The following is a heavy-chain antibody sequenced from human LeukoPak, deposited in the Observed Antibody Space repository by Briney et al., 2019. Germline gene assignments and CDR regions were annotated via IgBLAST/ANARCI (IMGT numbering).Heavy chain of an antibody. CDR3: ARIRSAASNYFDY. CDR1: GFSLSTTGMC. Sequence: SGPTLVNPTQTLTLTCTFSGFSLSTTGMCVSWIRQPPGQALEWLGLIDWDDDTYYSTSLKTRLTISKDTSKNQVVLTMTNMDPVDTATYYCARIRSAASNYFDYWGQGTLVTVSS. J-gene: IGHJ4*02. D-gene: IGHD3-10*01. CDR2: IDWDDDT. V-gene: IGHV2-70*01.